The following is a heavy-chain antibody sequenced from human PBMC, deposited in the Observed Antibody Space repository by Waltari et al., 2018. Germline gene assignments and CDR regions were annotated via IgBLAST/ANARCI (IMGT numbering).Heavy chain of an antibody. J-gene: IGHJ6*02. V-gene: IGHV1-8*01. Sequence: QVQLVQSGAEVKKPGASVKVSCKASGYTFTSYDINWVRQAPGQGPEWMGWMNPNSGNTGYAQKFQGRVTMTRNTAISTAYMELSNLRSEDTAVYYCARGHLSDRSGPYYYGMDVWGQGTTVTVSS. CDR2: MNPNSGNT. CDR3: ARGHLSDRSGPYYYGMDV. CDR1: GYTFTSYD.